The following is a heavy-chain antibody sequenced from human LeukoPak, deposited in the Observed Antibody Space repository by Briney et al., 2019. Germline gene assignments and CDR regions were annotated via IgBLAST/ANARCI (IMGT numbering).Heavy chain of an antibody. Sequence: GGSLRLSCAASGFTFSSYDMHWVRQATGKGLEWVSAIDTAGNTFYPGSVRGRFTISRENAKNSLYLQMNDVRAGDTAVYYCARTSKVTSVMDIWGQGTMVTVSS. D-gene: IGHD4-23*01. V-gene: IGHV3-13*04. CDR2: IDTAGNT. CDR3: ARTSKVTSVMDI. CDR1: GFTFSSYD. J-gene: IGHJ6*02.